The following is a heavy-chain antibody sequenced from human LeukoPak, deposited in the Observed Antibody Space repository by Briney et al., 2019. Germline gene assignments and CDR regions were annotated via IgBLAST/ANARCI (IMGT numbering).Heavy chain of an antibody. Sequence: GFLQISPQGSGYLLTNYWIGWGGPVPGKRVEGMGIMHPGDSGTRYSPSFQGHVTMSVDESITPAYLQWSSRRACDPAIYPCARVGTDGYGSADYWGEGTLVTVSS. CDR3: ARVGTDGYGSADY. J-gene: IGHJ4*02. V-gene: IGHV5-51*01. D-gene: IGHD3-10*01. CDR2: MHPGDSGT. CDR1: GYLLTNYW.